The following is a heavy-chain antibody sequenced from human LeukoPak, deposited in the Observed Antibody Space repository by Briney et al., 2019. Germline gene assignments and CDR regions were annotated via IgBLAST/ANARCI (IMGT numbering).Heavy chain of an antibody. CDR2: IYYSGST. D-gene: IGHD5-24*01. Sequence: SETLSLTCTVSGGSISSSSYYWGWIRQPPGKGLEWIGSIYYSGSTYYNPSLKSRVTISVDTSKNQFSLKLSSVTAADTAVYYCARSQLVEMATAFDYWGQGTLVTVSS. V-gene: IGHV4-39*07. CDR3: ARSQLVEMATAFDY. CDR1: GGSISSSSYY. J-gene: IGHJ4*02.